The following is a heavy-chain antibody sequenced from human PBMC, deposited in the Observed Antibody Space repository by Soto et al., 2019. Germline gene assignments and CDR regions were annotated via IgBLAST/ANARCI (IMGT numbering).Heavy chain of an antibody. CDR3: ARVAGQGYYYYYMDV. V-gene: IGHV4-34*01. Sequence: SETLSLTCAVYGGSFSGYYWSWIRQPPGKGLEWIGEINHSGSTNYNPSLKSRVTISVDTSKNQFSLKLSSVTAADMAVYYCARVAGQGYYYYYMDVWGKGTTVTVSS. D-gene: IGHD6-19*01. CDR2: INHSGST. CDR1: GGSFSGYY. J-gene: IGHJ6*03.